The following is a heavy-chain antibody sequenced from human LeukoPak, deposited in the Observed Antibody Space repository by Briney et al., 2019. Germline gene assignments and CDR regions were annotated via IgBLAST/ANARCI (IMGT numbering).Heavy chain of an antibody. J-gene: IGHJ6*03. D-gene: IGHD6-13*01. CDR2: INHSGST. CDR1: GGSFSGYC. Sequence: SETLSLTCAVYGGSFSGYCWSWIRQPPGKGLEWIGEINHSGSTNYNPSLKSRVTISVDTSKNQFSLKLSSVTAADTAVYYCASRRTYSSSWYLPGDYYYYMDVWGKGTTVTVSS. CDR3: ASRRTYSSSWYLPGDYYYYMDV. V-gene: IGHV4-34*01.